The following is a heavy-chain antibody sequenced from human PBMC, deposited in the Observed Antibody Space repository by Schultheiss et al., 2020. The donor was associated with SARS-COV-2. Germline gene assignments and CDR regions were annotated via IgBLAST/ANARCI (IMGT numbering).Heavy chain of an antibody. V-gene: IGHV4-59*08. D-gene: IGHD2-2*02. CDR3: ARGGYCSSTSCYRPFDY. CDR2: IYYSGST. J-gene: IGHJ4*02. Sequence: SETLSLTCTVSGGSISSYYWGWIRQHPGKGLEWIGYIYYSGSTYYNPSLKSRVTISVDTSKNQFSLKLSSVTAADTAVYYCARGGYCSSTSCYRPFDYWGQGTLVTSPQ. CDR1: GGSISSYY.